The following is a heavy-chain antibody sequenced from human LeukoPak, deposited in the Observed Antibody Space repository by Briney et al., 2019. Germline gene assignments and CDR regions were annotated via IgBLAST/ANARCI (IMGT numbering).Heavy chain of an antibody. CDR3: ARGAYYDYVWGSYPSDY. Sequence: ASVKVSCKASGYTFTSYGISWVRQATGQGLEWMGWMNPNSGNTGYAQKFQGRVTMTRNTSISTAYMELSSLRSEDTAVYYCARGAYYDYVWGSYPSDYWGQGTLVTVSS. CDR2: MNPNSGNT. D-gene: IGHD3-16*01. J-gene: IGHJ4*02. V-gene: IGHV1-8*02. CDR1: GYTFTSYG.